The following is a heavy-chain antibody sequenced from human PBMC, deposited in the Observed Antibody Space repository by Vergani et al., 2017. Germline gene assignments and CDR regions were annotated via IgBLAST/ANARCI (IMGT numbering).Heavy chain of an antibody. D-gene: IGHD1-1*01. CDR2: ISYDGTQK. CDR1: GFTSSYYG. V-gene: IGHV3-30*03. J-gene: IGHJ1*01. CDR3: ATKSCGTPGWQIGYFRE. Sequence: QVHLVESGGGVVQPGRSLRLSCVVSGFTSSYYGMHWVRQAPGKGLEWVAVISYDGTQKYYADSVKGRFTISRDNSKSTLYLQMNSLRTEDTAVYYCATKSCGTPGWQIGYFREWGEGTLVAVSS.